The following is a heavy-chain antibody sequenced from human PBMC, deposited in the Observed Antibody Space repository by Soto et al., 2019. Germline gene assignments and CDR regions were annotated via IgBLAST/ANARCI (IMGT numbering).Heavy chain of an antibody. J-gene: IGHJ5*02. V-gene: IGHV3-23*01. Sequence: PGGSLRLSCAASGFTFSSYAMSWVRQAPGKGLEWVSAISGSGGSTYYADSVKDRFTISRDNSKNTLYLQMNSLRAEDTAVYYCAKDHVSYRSSCLDPWGQGTLLTV. CDR3: AKDHVSYRSSCLDP. D-gene: IGHD6-13*01. CDR1: GFTFSSYA. CDR2: ISGSGGST.